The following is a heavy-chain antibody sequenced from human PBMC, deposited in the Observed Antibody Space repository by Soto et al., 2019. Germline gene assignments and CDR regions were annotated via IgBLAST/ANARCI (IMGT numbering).Heavy chain of an antibody. J-gene: IGHJ4*02. CDR3: ARDLKYCSGGSCYPYFDY. Sequence: EASVKVSCKASGYTFTGYYMHWVRQAPGQGPEWMGWINPNSGGTNYAQKFQGWVTMTRDTSISTAYMELSRLRSDDTAVYYCARDLKYCSGGSCYPYFDYWGQGTLVTVSS. CDR1: GYTFTGYY. V-gene: IGHV1-2*04. D-gene: IGHD2-15*01. CDR2: INPNSGGT.